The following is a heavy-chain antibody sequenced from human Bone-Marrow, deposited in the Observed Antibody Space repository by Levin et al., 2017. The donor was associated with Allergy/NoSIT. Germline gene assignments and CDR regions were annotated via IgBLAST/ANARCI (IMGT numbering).Heavy chain of an antibody. CDR3: ARGHYYGSGSYLYYYYGMDG. Sequence: ASVKVSCKASGYTFTSYDINWVRQATGQGLEWMGWMNPNSGNTGYAQKFQGRVTMTRNTSISTAYMELSSLRSEDTAVYYCARGHYYGSGSYLYYYYGMDGWGQGTTVTVSS. CDR2: MNPNSGNT. D-gene: IGHD3-10*01. V-gene: IGHV1-8*01. J-gene: IGHJ6*02. CDR1: GYTFTSYD.